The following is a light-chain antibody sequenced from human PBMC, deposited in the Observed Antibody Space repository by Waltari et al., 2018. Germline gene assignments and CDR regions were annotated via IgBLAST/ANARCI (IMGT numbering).Light chain of an antibody. J-gene: IGKJ1*01. Sequence: DIQMTQSPSSLSASVGDRVTITCRARQTIGTYLSWYQQKPGKAPRLLIYAASSLESGVPSRFSGSGSGTEFTLTISSLQPEDFATYYCQQSYNTPRTFGQGTKVEIK. CDR3: QQSYNTPRT. V-gene: IGKV1-39*01. CDR1: QTIGTY. CDR2: AAS.